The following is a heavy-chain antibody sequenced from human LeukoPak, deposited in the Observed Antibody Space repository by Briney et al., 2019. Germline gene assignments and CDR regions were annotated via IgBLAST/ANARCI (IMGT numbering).Heavy chain of an antibody. D-gene: IGHD3-10*01. J-gene: IGHJ4*02. Sequence: GESLKISCKGSGYSFTSYWIGWVRQMPGKGLEWMGIIYPGDSDTRYSPSFQGQVTISADKSISTAYLQWSSLKASDTAIYYCVRLMSGSGIPAHFDNWGQGTLVTVSS. CDR1: GYSFTSYW. V-gene: IGHV5-51*01. CDR3: VRLMSGSGIPAHFDN. CDR2: IYPGDSDT.